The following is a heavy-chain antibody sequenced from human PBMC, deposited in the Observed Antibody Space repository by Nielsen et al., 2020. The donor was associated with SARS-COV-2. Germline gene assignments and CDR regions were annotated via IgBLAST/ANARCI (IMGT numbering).Heavy chain of an antibody. V-gene: IGHV1-2*06. CDR2: INPNSGGT. J-gene: IGHJ4*02. Sequence: ASVKVSCKASGYTFTGYYMHWVRQAPGQGLEWMGRINPNSGGTNYAQKFQGRVTMTRDTSISTAYMELSRLRSDDTAVYYCARYEATVTGGDYWGQGTLVTVSS. CDR3: ARYEATVTGGDY. D-gene: IGHD4-11*01. CDR1: GYTFTGYY.